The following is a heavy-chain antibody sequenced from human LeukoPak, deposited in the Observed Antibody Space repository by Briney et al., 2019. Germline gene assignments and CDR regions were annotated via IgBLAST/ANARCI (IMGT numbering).Heavy chain of an antibody. CDR2: ISYHGSEK. V-gene: IGHV3-30-3*01. D-gene: IGHD4-11*01. Sequence: GGSLRLSCAASGFTFTRYAMPWVRQAPGKGLEWVAVISYHGSEKYYADSVKGRFTISRDISKNTLYLQMNSLRADDTAMYYCGRTTTTDYFDYWGQGMLVTVSS. CDR1: GFTFTRYA. J-gene: IGHJ4*02. CDR3: GRTTTTDYFDY.